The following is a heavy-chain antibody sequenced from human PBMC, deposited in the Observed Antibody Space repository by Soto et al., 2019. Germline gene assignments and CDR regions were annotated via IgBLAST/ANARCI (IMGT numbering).Heavy chain of an antibody. V-gene: IGHV3-30*18. CDR3: AKMHYDSSGPYY. Sequence: PGGSLRLSXAASGFTFSTYAMSWARQAPGRGLEWVAVISYDGSNKYYADSVKGRFTISRDNSKNTLYLQMNSLRAEDTAVYYCAKMHYDSSGPYYWGQGTLVTVSS. CDR2: ISYDGSNK. D-gene: IGHD3-22*01. J-gene: IGHJ4*02. CDR1: GFTFSTYA.